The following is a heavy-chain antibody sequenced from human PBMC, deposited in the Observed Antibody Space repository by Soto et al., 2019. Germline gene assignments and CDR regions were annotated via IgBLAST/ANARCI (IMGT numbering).Heavy chain of an antibody. CDR1: GGTLSSYN. V-gene: IGHV1-69*02. Sequence: GGSGKVSCQASGGTLSSYNISWVRQAPGQGLEWMGRIIPILGIANYAQKFQGRVTITADKSTSTAYMELSSLRSEDTAVYYCAMEKDAFDIWGQGTMVTVSS. J-gene: IGHJ3*02. D-gene: IGHD2-8*01. CDR2: IIPILGIA. CDR3: AMEKDAFDI.